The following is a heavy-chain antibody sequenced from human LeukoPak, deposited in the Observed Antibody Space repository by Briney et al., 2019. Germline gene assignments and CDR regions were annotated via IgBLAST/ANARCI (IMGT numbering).Heavy chain of an antibody. V-gene: IGHV4-30-4*08. J-gene: IGHJ1*01. Sequence: SEALSLTCTVSGGSISSGDYYWSWIRQPPGKGLEWIGYIYYSGSTYYNPSLKSRATISVDTSKNQFSLKLRSVTAADTAVYYCASHSGSYSYFQHWGQGTLVTVSS. CDR2: IYYSGST. CDR3: ASHSGSYSYFQH. D-gene: IGHD1-26*01. CDR1: GGSISSGDYY.